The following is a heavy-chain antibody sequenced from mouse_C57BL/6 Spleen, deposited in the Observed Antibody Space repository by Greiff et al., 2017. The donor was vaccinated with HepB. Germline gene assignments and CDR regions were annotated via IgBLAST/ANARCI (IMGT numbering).Heavy chain of an antibody. CDR2: ISYDGSN. CDR1: GYSITSGYY. V-gene: IGHV3-6*01. D-gene: IGHD2-1*01. CDR3: AREEGNLFAY. J-gene: IGHJ3*01. Sequence: EVQLQESGPGLVKPSQSLSLTCSVTGYSITSGYYWNWIRQFPGNKLEWMGYISYDGSNNYNPSLKNRISITRDTSKNQFFLKLNSVTTEDTATYYCAREEGNLFAYWGQGTLVTVSA.